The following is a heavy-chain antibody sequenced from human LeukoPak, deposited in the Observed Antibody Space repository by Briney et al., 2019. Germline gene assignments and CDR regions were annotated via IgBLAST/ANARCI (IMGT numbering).Heavy chain of an antibody. CDR3: AKDSAITGTS. CDR2: LSGSGGST. D-gene: IGHD1/OR15-1a*01. CDR1: GFTFSSYA. V-gene: IGHV3-23*01. J-gene: IGHJ4*02. Sequence: PGGSLRLSCAASGFTFSSYAMSWVRQAPGKGLEWVSDLSGSGGSTYYADSVKGRFTISRDNSKNTLYLQMNSLRAEDTAVYYCAKDSAITGTSWGQGTLVTVSS.